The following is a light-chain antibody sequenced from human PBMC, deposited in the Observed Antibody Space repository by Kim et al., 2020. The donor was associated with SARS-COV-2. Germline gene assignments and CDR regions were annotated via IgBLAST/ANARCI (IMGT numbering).Light chain of an antibody. V-gene: IGLV3-1*01. CDR3: QAWDSSTYV. Sequence: GSPGQTHRLTGSGDKLGDKYACWYQQKPGQSPVLVIYQDSKRPSGIPERFSGSNSGNTATLTISGTQAMDEADYYCQAWDSSTYVFGTGTKVTVL. CDR2: QDS. CDR1: KLGDKY. J-gene: IGLJ1*01.